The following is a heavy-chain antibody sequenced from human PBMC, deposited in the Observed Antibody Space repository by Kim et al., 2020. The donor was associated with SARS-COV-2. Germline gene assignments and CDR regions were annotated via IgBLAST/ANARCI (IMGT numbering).Heavy chain of an antibody. Sequence: ASVKVSCKASGYTFTNYGVTWVRQAPGQGLEWMGWISTFNGKTKFAQKFQGRVTMSTDTSTSTAYMELWGLSYDDTAVYYCARERFNHYDSSGYYDAFDI. CDR2: ISTFNGKT. CDR1: GYTFTNYG. D-gene: IGHD3-22*01. J-gene: IGHJ3*02. CDR3: ARERFNHYDSSGYYDAFDI. V-gene: IGHV1-18*01.